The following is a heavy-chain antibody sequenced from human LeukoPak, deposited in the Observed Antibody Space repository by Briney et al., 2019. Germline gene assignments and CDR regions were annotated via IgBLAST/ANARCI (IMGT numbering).Heavy chain of an antibody. Sequence: GGSLRLSCAASGFTFSSYSMNWVRQAPGKGLEWVANINQDGRDKYYVDAVRGRFTISRDNAKNSLFLQMNSLRAEDTAVYYCARDSRYFDLWGRGTLVTVSS. CDR3: ARDSRYFDL. V-gene: IGHV3-7*01. CDR1: GFTFSSYS. CDR2: INQDGRDK. J-gene: IGHJ2*01.